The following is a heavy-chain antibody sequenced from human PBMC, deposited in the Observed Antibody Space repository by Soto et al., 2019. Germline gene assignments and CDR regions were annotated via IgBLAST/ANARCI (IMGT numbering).Heavy chain of an antibody. CDR3: TTEYVYGSGTVLDYMDV. V-gene: IGHV3-15*01. D-gene: IGHD3-10*01. Sequence: ELQLVESGGGLVKPGGSLRLSCAASGFTFSNAWMSWVRQARGKGLEWVGRIKSQTDGGTTDYAAPVKGRFTISRDDSKNTLYLQMNSLKTEDTAVYYCTTEYVYGSGTVLDYMDVWGKGTTVTVS. CDR2: IKSQTDGGTT. CDR1: GFTFSNAW. J-gene: IGHJ6*03.